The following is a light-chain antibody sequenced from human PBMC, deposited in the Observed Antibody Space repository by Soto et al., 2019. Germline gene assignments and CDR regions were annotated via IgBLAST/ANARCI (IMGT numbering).Light chain of an antibody. Sequence: QLVLTQSPSASASLGASVKLTCTLSSGHSDYVTAWHQQQPEWGPRFLLKIHRDGGHNKGDGIPDRFSGSKSGAERYLTITGLQPEDEAVYYCQTWGPGIRVFGGGTKLTVL. V-gene: IGLV4-69*01. CDR3: QTWGPGIRV. CDR1: SGHSDYV. J-gene: IGLJ2*01. CDR2: IHRDGGH.